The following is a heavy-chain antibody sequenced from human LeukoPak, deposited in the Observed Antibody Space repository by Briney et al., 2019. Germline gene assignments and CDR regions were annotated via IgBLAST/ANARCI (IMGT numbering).Heavy chain of an antibody. CDR1: GFTFSTYS. Sequence: GGSLRLSCAASGFTFSTYSMNWVRQAPGKGLEWVSYIRSSSTTMYYADSVKGRFTISRDNAKSSLYLQMNSLRAEDTAVYYCVRDPEALDYWGQGTLVTVSS. V-gene: IGHV3-48*01. J-gene: IGHJ4*02. CDR3: VRDPEALDY. CDR2: IRSSSTTM.